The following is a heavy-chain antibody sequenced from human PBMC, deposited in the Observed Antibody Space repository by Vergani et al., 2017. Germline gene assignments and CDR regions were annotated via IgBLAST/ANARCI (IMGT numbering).Heavy chain of an antibody. Sequence: QVQLQQWGGGLLKPSETLSLTCVVNGGSFTSYHWTWIRQSPGEGLEWVGDMDHTGRPDYNPSLKSRSTMAVDKSRNQFSLTLNSVTATDTAIYFCARVNTETNGHLYYYYYMDVWGQGTAVTVS. CDR3: ARVNTETNGHLYYYYYMDV. CDR1: GGSFTSYH. D-gene: IGHD4-11*01. J-gene: IGHJ6*03. CDR2: MDHTGRP. V-gene: IGHV4-34*01.